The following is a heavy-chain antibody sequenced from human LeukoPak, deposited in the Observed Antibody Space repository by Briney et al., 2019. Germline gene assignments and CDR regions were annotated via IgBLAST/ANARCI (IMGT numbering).Heavy chain of an antibody. V-gene: IGHV4-39*01. CDR2: IYYSGST. D-gene: IGHD2-15*01. CDR3: AGRYCSGGSCYTTTHVTWFDP. J-gene: IGHJ5*02. CDR1: GGALSSSSYY. Sequence: SETLSLTCTVSGGALSSSSYYWGWIRQPPGTGLEWIGSIYYSGSTYYNPSLKSRVTISVDTSKNQFTLKLSSVTAADTAVYYCAGRYCSGGSCYTTTHVTWFDPWGQGTLVTVSS.